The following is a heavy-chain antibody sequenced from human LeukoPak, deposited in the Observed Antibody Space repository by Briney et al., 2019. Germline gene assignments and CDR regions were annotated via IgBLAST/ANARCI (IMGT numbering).Heavy chain of an antibody. J-gene: IGHJ4*02. V-gene: IGHV4-4*02. CDR3: ARWGYSFGSRGFDS. CDR2: IYHSGST. Sequence: NSSGTLSLTCAVSGGSISSSNWWSWVRQPPGKGLEWIGEIYHSGSTNYNPSLKSRVTISVDKSKNQFSLKPNSVTAADTAVYFCARWGYSFGSRGFDSWGQGTLVTVSS. D-gene: IGHD5-18*01. CDR1: GGSISSSNW.